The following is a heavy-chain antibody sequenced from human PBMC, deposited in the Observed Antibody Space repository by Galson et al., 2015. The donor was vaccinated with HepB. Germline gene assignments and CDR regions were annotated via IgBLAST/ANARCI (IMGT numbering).Heavy chain of an antibody. CDR2: IKSKTDGGTT. J-gene: IGHJ4*02. V-gene: IGHV3-15*01. CDR3: TTRVKYYYGSGSYYKDFDY. Sequence: SLRLSCAASGFTFSNAWMSWVRQAPGKGLEWVGRIKSKTDGGTTDYAAPVKGRFTISRDDSKNTLYLQMNSLKTEDTAVYYCTTRVKYYYGSGSYYKDFDYWGQGTLVTVSS. D-gene: IGHD3-10*01. CDR1: GFTFSNAW.